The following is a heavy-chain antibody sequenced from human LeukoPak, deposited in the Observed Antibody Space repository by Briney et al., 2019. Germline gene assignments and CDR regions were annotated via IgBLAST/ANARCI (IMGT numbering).Heavy chain of an antibody. Sequence: PGGSLRLSCAASGFTFSSYAMSWVRQAPGKGLEWVSAISGSGGSTYYADSVKGRFTISRDNSKNTLYLQMNSLRAEDTAVYYCAKNGSPRIVVVTAIDNWFDPWGQGTLVTVSS. V-gene: IGHV3-23*01. D-gene: IGHD2-21*02. CDR1: GFTFSSYA. CDR3: AKNGSPRIVVVTAIDNWFDP. CDR2: ISGSGGST. J-gene: IGHJ5*02.